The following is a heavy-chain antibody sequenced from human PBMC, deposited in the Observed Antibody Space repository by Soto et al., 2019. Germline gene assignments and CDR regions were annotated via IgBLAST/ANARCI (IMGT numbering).Heavy chain of an antibody. V-gene: IGHV5-51*01. J-gene: IGHJ6*02. CDR3: ARHWGPYYDILTGYPNYYYGMDV. CDR1: GYSFTSYW. D-gene: IGHD3-9*01. Sequence: PGESLKISCKGSGYSFTSYWIGWVRQMPGKGLEWMGIIYPGDSDTRYSPSFQGQVTISADKCISTAYLQWSSLKASDTAMYYCARHWGPYYDILTGYPNYYYGMDVWGQGTTVTVS. CDR2: IYPGDSDT.